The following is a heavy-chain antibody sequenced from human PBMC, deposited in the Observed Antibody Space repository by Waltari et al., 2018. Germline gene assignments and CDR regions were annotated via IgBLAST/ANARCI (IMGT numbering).Heavy chain of an antibody. J-gene: IGHJ4*02. V-gene: IGHV3-49*03. CDR3: TRPEGRWLVPDY. Sequence: EVQLVESGGGLVQPGRSLRLSCTASGFTFGDYAMSWFRQAPGKGLEWVGFIRSKAYGGTTEYAASVKGRFTISREDSKSIAYLQMNSLKTEDTAVYYCTRPEGRWLVPDYWGQGTLVTVSS. CDR2: IRSKAYGGTT. CDR1: GFTFGDYA. D-gene: IGHD6-19*01.